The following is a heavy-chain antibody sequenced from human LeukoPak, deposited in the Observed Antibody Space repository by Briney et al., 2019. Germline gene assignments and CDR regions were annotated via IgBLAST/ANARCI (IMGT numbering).Heavy chain of an antibody. CDR2: INAGNGNT. Sequence: ASVKVSCKASGYTFTSYAMHWVRQAPGQRLEWMGWINAGNGNTKYLQKFQGRVTITRDTSASTAYMELSSLRSEDTAVYYCARSPSRYQLPSYWGQGTLVTVSS. J-gene: IGHJ4*02. CDR1: GYTFTSYA. V-gene: IGHV1-3*01. CDR3: ARSPSRYQLPSY. D-gene: IGHD2-2*01.